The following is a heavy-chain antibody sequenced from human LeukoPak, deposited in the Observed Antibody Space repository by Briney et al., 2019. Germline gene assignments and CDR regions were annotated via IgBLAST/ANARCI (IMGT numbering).Heavy chain of an antibody. Sequence: PGGSLRLSCAASGFTVSSNYMSWVRQAPGKGREWVSVIYSGGSTYYADSVKGRFTISRDNSKNTLYLQMNNLRAEDTAVYYCARDRYCNGGSCYEYIYWGQGTLVTVSS. J-gene: IGHJ4*02. CDR2: IYSGGST. CDR1: GFTVSSNY. V-gene: IGHV3-66*01. CDR3: ARDRYCNGGSCYEYIY. D-gene: IGHD2-15*01.